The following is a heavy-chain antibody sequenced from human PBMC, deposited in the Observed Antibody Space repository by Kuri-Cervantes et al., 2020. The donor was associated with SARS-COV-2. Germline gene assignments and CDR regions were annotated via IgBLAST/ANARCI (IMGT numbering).Heavy chain of an antibody. CDR1: GGSISSYY. CDR2: IYTSGST. CDR3: ASGGSSGYFNY. V-gene: IGHV4-4*08. Sequence: SETLSLTCTVSGGSISSYYWSWIRQPPGKGLEWIGRIYTSGSTNYNPSLKSRVTISVDTSKNQFSLKLSSVTAADTAVYYCASGGSSGYFNYWGQGTLVTVSS. J-gene: IGHJ4*02. D-gene: IGHD3-22*01.